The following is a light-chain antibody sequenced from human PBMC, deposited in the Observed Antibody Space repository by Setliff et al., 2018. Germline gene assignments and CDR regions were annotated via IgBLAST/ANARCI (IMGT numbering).Light chain of an antibody. Sequence: QSALAQPRSVSGSPGQSVTISRTGTSSDVGAYNYVSWYQHHPGKVPKLMVYDVTTRPSGVPDRFSGSKSGNTASLTISGLQAEDEADYYCCSFAGTYYVFGSGTKV. CDR3: CSFAGTYYV. CDR1: SSDVGAYNY. V-gene: IGLV2-11*01. J-gene: IGLJ1*01. CDR2: DVT.